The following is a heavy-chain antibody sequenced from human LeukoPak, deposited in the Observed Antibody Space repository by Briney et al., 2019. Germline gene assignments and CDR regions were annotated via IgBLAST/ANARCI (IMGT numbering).Heavy chain of an antibody. CDR2: INAGNGNT. CDR1: GYTFTSYA. V-gene: IGHV1-3*01. J-gene: IGHJ2*01. D-gene: IGHD5-18*01. CDR3: ATNTAMGDWYFDL. Sequence: ASVKVSCKASGYTFTSYAMHWARQAPGQRLEWMGWINAGNGNTKYSQKFQGRVTITRDTSAGTAYMELSSLRSEDTAVYYCATNTAMGDWYFDLWGRGTLVTVSS.